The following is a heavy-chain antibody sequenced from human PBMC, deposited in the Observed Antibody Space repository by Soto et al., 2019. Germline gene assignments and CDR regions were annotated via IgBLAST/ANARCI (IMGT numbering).Heavy chain of an antibody. CDR1: LSTFSSYD. Sequence: QVQLVESGGGVVQPEGPLRLSFAASLSTFSSYDMYWVRQAPGKGLERVAVISSDGSNKYYVDSVKGRFTIAINNSKNALFLQKNSLRAEDTALYYCYDFWWEHWGQGTLVTVSS. V-gene: IGHV3-30-3*01. CDR3: YDFWWEH. J-gene: IGHJ4*02. CDR2: ISSDGSNK. D-gene: IGHD3-3*01.